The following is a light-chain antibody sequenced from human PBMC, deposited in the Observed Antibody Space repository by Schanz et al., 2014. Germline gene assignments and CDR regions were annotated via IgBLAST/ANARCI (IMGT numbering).Light chain of an antibody. CDR2: GAS. CDR1: QSISTN. V-gene: IGKV3-15*01. J-gene: IGKJ1*01. Sequence: EIVMTQSPATLSVSPGERATLSCRASQSISTNLAWYRQKPGQAPRLVIYGASIRATGIPARFSGSGSGTEFTLTISSLQAEDVAVYYCQQYYTPPWTFGQGTKVEIK. CDR3: QQYYTPPWT.